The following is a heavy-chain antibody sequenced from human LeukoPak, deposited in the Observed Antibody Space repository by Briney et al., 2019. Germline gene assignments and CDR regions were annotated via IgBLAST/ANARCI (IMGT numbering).Heavy chain of an antibody. Sequence: PGGSLRLSCAASGFTFSSYGMHWVRQAPGKGLEWVAVIWYDGSNKYYADSVKGRFTISRDNSKNTLYLQMNSLRAEDTAVYYCAKDGPPNYYDSSGYSDYWGQGTLVTVSS. V-gene: IGHV3-33*06. CDR1: GFTFSSYG. J-gene: IGHJ4*02. CDR3: AKDGPPNYYDSSGYSDY. D-gene: IGHD3-22*01. CDR2: IWYDGSNK.